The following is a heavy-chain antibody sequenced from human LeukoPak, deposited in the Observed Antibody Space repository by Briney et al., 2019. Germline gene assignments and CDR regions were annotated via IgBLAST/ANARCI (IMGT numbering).Heavy chain of an antibody. D-gene: IGHD6-13*01. CDR1: GGSISSYY. J-gene: IGHJ4*02. Sequence: SETLSLTCTVSGGSISSYYWGWIRQPPGKGLEWIGYIYYSGSTNYNPSLKSRVTISVNTPKNQFSLKLSSVTAAATPVYYCARGEGEQQLVLYWGQETLVTVSS. CDR3: ARGEGEQQLVLY. CDR2: IYYSGST. V-gene: IGHV4-59*01.